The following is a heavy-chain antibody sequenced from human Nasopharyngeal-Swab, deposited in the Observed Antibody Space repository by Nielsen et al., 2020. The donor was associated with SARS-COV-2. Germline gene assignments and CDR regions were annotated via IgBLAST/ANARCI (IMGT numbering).Heavy chain of an antibody. Sequence: GESLKISCKGSGYSFTNYWIGWVRQMPGKGLEWMGNIYRGDSDTRYSPSFQGQVTNSADKSISTAYLQWSSLKASDTAMYFCARLGIAAAAGTFDIWGQGTMVTVSS. V-gene: IGHV5-51*01. CDR2: IYRGDSDT. CDR1: GYSFTNYW. CDR3: ARLGIAAAAGTFDI. D-gene: IGHD6-13*01. J-gene: IGHJ3*02.